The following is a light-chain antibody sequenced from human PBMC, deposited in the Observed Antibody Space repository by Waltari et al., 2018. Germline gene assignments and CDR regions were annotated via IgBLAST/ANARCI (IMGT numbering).Light chain of an antibody. Sequence: QSVLTQPPSAPGTPGPRVTISCSGTSSNICPNRVNWYQHPPGTAPKILIYNNNRGPSGVPDLFAGSQSGTSASLAIRGLQSEDEADYYCAAWDGRLDAWVFGGGTKLTVL. CDR2: NNN. V-gene: IGLV1-44*01. CDR1: SSNICPNR. CDR3: AAWDGRLDAWV. J-gene: IGLJ3*02.